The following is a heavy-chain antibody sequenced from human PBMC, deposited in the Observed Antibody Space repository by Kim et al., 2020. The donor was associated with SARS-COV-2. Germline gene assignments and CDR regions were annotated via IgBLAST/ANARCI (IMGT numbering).Heavy chain of an antibody. J-gene: IGHJ4*02. CDR2: ISSSGSTI. D-gene: IGHD3-22*01. Sequence: GGSLRLSCAASGFTFSSYEMNWVRQAPGKGLEWVSYISSSGSTIYYADSVKGRFTISRDNAKNSLYLQMNSLRAEDTAVYYCASPKYYYDSSGYYYWGQGTLVTVSS. CDR1: GFTFSSYE. V-gene: IGHV3-48*03. CDR3: ASPKYYYDSSGYYY.